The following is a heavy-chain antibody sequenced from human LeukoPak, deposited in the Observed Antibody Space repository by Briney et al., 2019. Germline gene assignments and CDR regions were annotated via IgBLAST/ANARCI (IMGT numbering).Heavy chain of an antibody. V-gene: IGHV3-7*01. CDR2: IKQDGSEK. Sequence: GGPLRPPVEPSGFTFRIFSMSWVRQAPGKGLEWVAKIKQDGSEKYYVDSVKGRFTISRDNAKNSLYLQMNSLRAEDTAVYYCARLNPNYFDYWGQGTLVTVSS. CDR3: ARLNPNYFDY. J-gene: IGHJ4*02. CDR1: GFTFRIFS.